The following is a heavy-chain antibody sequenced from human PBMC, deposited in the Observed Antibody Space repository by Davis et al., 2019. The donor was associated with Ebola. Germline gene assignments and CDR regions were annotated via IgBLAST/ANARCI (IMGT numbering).Heavy chain of an antibody. Sequence: GGSLRLSCAASGFTFSSYWMSWVRQAPGKGLEWVANIKQDGSEQYYVDSVKGRFTISRDNAKNSLYLQMNSLRAEDTAVYYCARDMTGSSWYFYYFDYWGQGTLVTVSS. CDR2: IKQDGSEQ. D-gene: IGHD6-13*01. V-gene: IGHV3-7*01. CDR1: GFTFSSYW. J-gene: IGHJ4*02. CDR3: ARDMTGSSWYFYYFDY.